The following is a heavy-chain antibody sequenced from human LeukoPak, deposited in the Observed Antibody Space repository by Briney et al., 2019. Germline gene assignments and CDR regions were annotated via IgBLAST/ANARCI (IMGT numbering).Heavy chain of an antibody. J-gene: IGHJ4*02. CDR1: GFTFSSYA. Sequence: GGSLRLSCAASGFTFSSYAMSWVRQAPGKGLEWVSYISSSGSTIYYADSVKGRFTISRDNAKDTLYLQMNSLRAEDTAVYYCARDFSRGVIYCDSPPVDYWCQGTLVIVSA. D-gene: IGHD3-10*01. CDR3: ARDFSRGVIYCDSPPVDY. CDR2: ISSSGSTI. V-gene: IGHV3-48*04.